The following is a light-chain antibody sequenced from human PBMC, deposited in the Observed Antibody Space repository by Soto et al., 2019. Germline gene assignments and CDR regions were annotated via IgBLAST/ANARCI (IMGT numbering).Light chain of an antibody. CDR1: QSVSSY. V-gene: IGKV3-11*01. J-gene: IGKJ5*01. Sequence: EIVLTQSPATLSLSPGERATLSCRASQSVSSYLAWYQQKPGQAPRLLLYDASNRATGIPTRFSGSGSGTAFTLTISSLASEDFAVYYCQQRRNWPPITFGQGTRLEIK. CDR2: DAS. CDR3: QQRRNWPPIT.